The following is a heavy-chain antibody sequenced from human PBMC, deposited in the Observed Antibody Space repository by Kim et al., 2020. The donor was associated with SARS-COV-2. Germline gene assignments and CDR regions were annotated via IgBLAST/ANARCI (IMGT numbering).Heavy chain of an antibody. V-gene: IGHV3-21*06. D-gene: IGHD1-20*01. CDR1: GFTFSSYS. CDR2: ISSSSSHI. CDR3: ARDAYNWNSDY. J-gene: IGHJ4*01. Sequence: GGSLRLSCAASGFTFSSYSMNWVRQAPGKGLEWVSSISSSSSHIYYADSVKGRFTISRDNAKNSLYLQMNSLRAEDTAVYYCARDAYNWNSDYWGHGTLVTVSS.